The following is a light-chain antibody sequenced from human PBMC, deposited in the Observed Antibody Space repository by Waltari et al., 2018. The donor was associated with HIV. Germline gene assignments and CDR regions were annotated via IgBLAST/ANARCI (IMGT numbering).Light chain of an antibody. Sequence: QSALTQPASVSGSPGQSITISCTGTNSDIGGYNYVSCYQQHPGRAPKLLIYEVTHRPSGISYRFSGSKSGNTASMTISGLQAEDEADYYCSSYTTTSTILFGGGTKVTVL. CDR1: NSDIGGYNY. CDR3: SSYTTTSTIL. CDR2: EVT. V-gene: IGLV2-14*01. J-gene: IGLJ3*02.